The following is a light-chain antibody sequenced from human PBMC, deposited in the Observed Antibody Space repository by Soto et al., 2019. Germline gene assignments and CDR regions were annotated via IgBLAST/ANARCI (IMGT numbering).Light chain of an antibody. CDR3: AAWDDSLKGV. CDR1: NSNIGSNT. V-gene: IGLV1-44*01. J-gene: IGLJ1*01. Sequence: QSVLTQPPSASATPGQRVTISCSGSNSNIGSNTVNWYQQLPATAPKLLIFSDNQRPSGVPDRFSGSKSGTSASLAISGLQSDDEADYYCAAWDDSLKGVFGTGTKLTVL. CDR2: SDN.